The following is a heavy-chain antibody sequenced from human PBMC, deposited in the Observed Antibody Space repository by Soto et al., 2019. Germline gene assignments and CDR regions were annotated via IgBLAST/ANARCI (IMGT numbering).Heavy chain of an antibody. CDR3: ARHRDSSSWFDP. V-gene: IGHV5-10-1*01. Sequence: EVQLVQSGAEVKKPGESLRISCKGSGYSFTSYWISWVRQMPGKGLEWMGRIDPSDSYTNYSPSFQGHVTISADKSIRTAYLQWSSLKASDTAMYYCARHRDSSSWFDPWGQGTLVPVFS. D-gene: IGHD6-13*01. CDR2: IDPSDSYT. J-gene: IGHJ5*02. CDR1: GYSFTSYW.